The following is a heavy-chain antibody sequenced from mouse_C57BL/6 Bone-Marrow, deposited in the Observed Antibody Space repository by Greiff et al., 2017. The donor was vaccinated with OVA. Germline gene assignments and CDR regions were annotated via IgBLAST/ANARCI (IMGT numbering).Heavy chain of an antibody. CDR1: GFNIKDYY. CDR2: IDPEDGET. J-gene: IGHJ2*01. Sequence: VHVKQSGAELVKPGASVKLSCTASGFNIKDYYMHWVKQRTEQGLEWIGRIDPEDGETKYAPKFQGKATITADTSSNTAYLQLSSLTSEDTAVYYCARSLWLRRGGYYFDYWGQGTTLTVSS. V-gene: IGHV14-2*01. CDR3: ARSLWLRRGGYYFDY. D-gene: IGHD2-2*01.